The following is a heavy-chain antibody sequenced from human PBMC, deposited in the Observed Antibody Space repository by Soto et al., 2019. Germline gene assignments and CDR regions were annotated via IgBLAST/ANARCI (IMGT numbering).Heavy chain of an antibody. J-gene: IGHJ4*02. V-gene: IGHV4-39*01. Sequence: QLQLQESGPGLVKPSETLSLTCTVSGGYISSSSYYWGWIRQPPGKGLEWIGSIYYSGRTYYNPSLKSRVTISVDTSKNQFSLKLSSVTAADTAVYYCASTQWELRYWGQGTLVTVSS. D-gene: IGHD1-26*01. CDR1: GGYISSSSYY. CDR2: IYYSGRT. CDR3: ASTQWELRY.